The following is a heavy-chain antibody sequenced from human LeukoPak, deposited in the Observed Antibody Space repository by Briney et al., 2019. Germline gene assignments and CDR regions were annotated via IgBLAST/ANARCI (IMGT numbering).Heavy chain of an antibody. CDR1: GYTFTDYY. CDR2: ISAYNGNT. CDR3: ARGCSSTSCLPGDFDY. V-gene: IGHV1-18*04. D-gene: IGHD2-2*01. Sequence: ASVKVSCKASGYTFTDYYVHWVRQAPGQGLEWMGWISAYNGNTNYAQKLQGRVTMTTDTSTSTAYMELRSLRSDDTAVYYCARGCSSTSCLPGDFDYWGQGTLVTVSS. J-gene: IGHJ4*02.